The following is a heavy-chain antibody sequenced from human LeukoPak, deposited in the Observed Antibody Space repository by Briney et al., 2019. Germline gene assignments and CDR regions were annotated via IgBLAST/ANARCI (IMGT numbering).Heavy chain of an antibody. D-gene: IGHD3-10*01. CDR3: SRGITMVRGVQYYFDY. Sequence: GGSLRLSCAASGFTFSGSAMHWVRQASGKGLEWVGRIRSKANSYATAYAASVKGRFTISRDDSKNTAYLQMNSLKTEDTAVYYCSRGITMVRGVQYYFDYWGQGTLVTVSS. CDR1: GFTFSGSA. J-gene: IGHJ4*02. CDR2: IRSKANSYAT. V-gene: IGHV3-73*01.